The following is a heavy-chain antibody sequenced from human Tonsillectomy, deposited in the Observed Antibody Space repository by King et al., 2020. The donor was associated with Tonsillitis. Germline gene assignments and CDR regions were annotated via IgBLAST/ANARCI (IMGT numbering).Heavy chain of an antibody. CDR2: IYYSGST. D-gene: IGHD2-15*01. J-gene: IGHJ1*01. Sequence: QLQESGPGLVKPSETLSLTCTISGGSINTYYWSWIRQPPGKGLEWIGYIYYSGSTNYNPSLKSRVTTSVDTSKNQFSLKLSSVTAADTAVYYCARTTRYCSGGSCYPAEFFQHWGQGTLVTVSS. CDR1: GGSINTYY. V-gene: IGHV4-59*01. CDR3: ARTTRYCSGGSCYPAEFFQH.